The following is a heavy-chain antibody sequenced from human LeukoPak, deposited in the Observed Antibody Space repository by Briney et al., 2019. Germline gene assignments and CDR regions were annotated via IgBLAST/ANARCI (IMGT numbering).Heavy chain of an antibody. D-gene: IGHD6-19*01. CDR1: GFAFHSYS. CDR3: AKDGTSGWYHY. Sequence: GSVRLSCAASGFAFHSYSMTWVRQAPGKGLEWVSAISCDGSAHYADAVKGRFTISRDNSKNTLYVQMNSLRVEDTAIYYCAKDGTSGWYHYWGQGTLVTV. J-gene: IGHJ4*02. CDR2: ISCDGSA. V-gene: IGHV3-23*01.